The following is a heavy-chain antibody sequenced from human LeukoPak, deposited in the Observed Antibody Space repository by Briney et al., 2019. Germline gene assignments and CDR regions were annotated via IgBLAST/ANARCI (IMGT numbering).Heavy chain of an antibody. V-gene: IGHV4-59*08. CDR2: IYYSGST. D-gene: IGHD2-21*02. CDR3: AAVVTASYYYGMDV. J-gene: IGHJ6*02. Sequence: SETLSLTCTVSGGSITNYYWSWIRQPPGKGLEWIAYIYYSGSTNYNPSLKSRVTMSADTSKNHFSLRLSSVTAADTAVYYCAAVVTASYYYGMDVWGQGTTVTVSS. CDR1: GGSITNYY.